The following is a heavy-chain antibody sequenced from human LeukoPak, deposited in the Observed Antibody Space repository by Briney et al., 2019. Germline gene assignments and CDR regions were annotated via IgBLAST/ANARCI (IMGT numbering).Heavy chain of an antibody. CDR1: GFIFGEYA. J-gene: IGHJ4*02. V-gene: IGHV3-49*04. CDR3: TRVYYYDSSGEVYFDY. CDR2: IRSKAYGGTV. Sequence: GESLKISCTASGFIFGEYAMSWVRQAPGKGLEWVGFIRSKAYGGTVEYAASVQDRFTISRDDSKSIVYLQMNSLKTEDTAVYSCTRVYYYDSSGEVYFDYWGQGTLVTVSS. D-gene: IGHD3-22*01.